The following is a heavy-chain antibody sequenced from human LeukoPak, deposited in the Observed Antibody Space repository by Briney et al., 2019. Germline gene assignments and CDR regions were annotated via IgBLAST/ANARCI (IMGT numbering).Heavy chain of an antibody. CDR3: AKDHDIGVAAAGTFVGSCDY. CDR2: ISYDGSNK. Sequence: GGSLRLSCAASGFTFSSYGMHWVRQAPGKGLEWVAVISYDGSNKYYADSVKGRFTISRDNSKNTLYLQMNSLRAEDTAVYYCAKDHDIGVAAAGTFVGSCDYWGQGTLVTVSS. CDR1: GFTFSSYG. J-gene: IGHJ4*02. D-gene: IGHD6-13*01. V-gene: IGHV3-30*18.